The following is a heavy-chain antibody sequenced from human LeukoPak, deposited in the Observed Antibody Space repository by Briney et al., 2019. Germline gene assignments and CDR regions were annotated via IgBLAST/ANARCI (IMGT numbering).Heavy chain of an antibody. CDR1: GYTFNNYG. Sequence: GASVNVSCKASGYTFNNYGISWVGQAPGQGREWMGWISADNGNTNYAQKLQGRVTMTTDTSTSTAYMELRSLRSDDPAVYYCARDRGWGSYHDAFHIWGQGTMVTVSS. CDR3: ARDRGWGSYHDAFHI. D-gene: IGHD1-26*01. J-gene: IGHJ3*02. V-gene: IGHV1-18*01. CDR2: ISADNGNT.